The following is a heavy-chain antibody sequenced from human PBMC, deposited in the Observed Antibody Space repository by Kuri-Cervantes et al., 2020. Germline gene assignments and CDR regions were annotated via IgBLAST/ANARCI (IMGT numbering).Heavy chain of an antibody. CDR2: INPSGGST. J-gene: IGHJ4*01. D-gene: IGHD2-15*01. Sequence: ASVKVSCKASGYTFTSYYMHWVRQAPGQGLEWMGRINPSGGSTSYAQKFQGRVTMTRDTSTSTVYMELSSLRSEDTAVYYCAREASCSGGSCYCDYWGQGTLVTVSS. V-gene: IGHV1-46*01. CDR1: GYTFTSYY. CDR3: AREASCSGGSCYCDY.